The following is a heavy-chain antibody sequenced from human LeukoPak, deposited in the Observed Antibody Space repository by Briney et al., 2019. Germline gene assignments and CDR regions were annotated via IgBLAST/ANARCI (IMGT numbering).Heavy chain of an antibody. J-gene: IGHJ4*02. D-gene: IGHD6-6*01. CDR2: INPNSGGT. CDR1: EYTFTGYY. Sequence: ASVKVSCKASEYTFTGYYMHWVRQAPGQGLEWMGRINPNSGGTDYAQKFQGRVTMTRDTSISTAYMELSRLRSDDTAVYYCARVKSSSFPYFYFDYWGQGTLVTVSS. V-gene: IGHV1-2*06. CDR3: ARVKSSSFPYFYFDY.